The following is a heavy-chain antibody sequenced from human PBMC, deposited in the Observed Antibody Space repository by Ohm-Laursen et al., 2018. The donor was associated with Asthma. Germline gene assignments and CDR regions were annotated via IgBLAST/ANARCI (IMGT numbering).Heavy chain of an antibody. Sequence: SLRLSCAASGFTFSSYGMHWVRQAPGKGLEWVAVISYDGSNKYYADPVKGRFTSSRDDAKNTLYLQMDSLRPEDTAVYYCARDWGRCDGSGYSDFDYWGQGTLVTVSS. CDR1: GFTFSSYG. V-gene: IGHV3-30*03. CDR3: ARDWGRCDGSGYSDFDY. J-gene: IGHJ4*02. CDR2: ISYDGSNK. D-gene: IGHD3-22*01.